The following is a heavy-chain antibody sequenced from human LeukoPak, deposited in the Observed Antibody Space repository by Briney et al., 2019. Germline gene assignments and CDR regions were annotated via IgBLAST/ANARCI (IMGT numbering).Heavy chain of an antibody. J-gene: IGHJ4*02. CDR3: ARDVRRYCSSTSCYPLDY. V-gene: IGHV1-18*01. D-gene: IGHD2-2*01. Sequence: ASVKVSCKASGYTFTSYGISWVRQAPGQGLEWMGWISAYSGNTNYAQKLQGRVTMTTDTSTSTAYMELRSLRSDDTAVYYCARDVRRYCSSTSCYPLDYWGQGTLVTVSS. CDR2: ISAYSGNT. CDR1: GYTFTSYG.